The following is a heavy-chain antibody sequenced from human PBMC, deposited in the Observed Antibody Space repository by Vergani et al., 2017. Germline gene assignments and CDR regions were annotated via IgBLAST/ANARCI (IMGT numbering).Heavy chain of an antibody. CDR1: GFKFSDHY. V-gene: IGHV3-11*04. Sequence: LEESGGGSVKPGGSLRLSCAASGFKFSDHYMSWIRQAPGKGLEWVSHISPGASTVSYTDSVTCRFTVSRDNDNNSLTLDFTTLGVEDTAVYYCAKNPGISTTRHYYAMDVWGQGTTVTVSS. CDR3: AKNPGISTTRHYYAMDV. CDR2: ISPGASTV. D-gene: IGHD1-1*01. J-gene: IGHJ6*02.